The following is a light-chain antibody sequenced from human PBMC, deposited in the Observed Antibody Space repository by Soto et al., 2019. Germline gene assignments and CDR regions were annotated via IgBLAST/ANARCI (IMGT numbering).Light chain of an antibody. CDR1: QDISNY. Sequence: DIQRTQSPSSLSVSVGDRVTITCQASQDISNYLNWYQQKPGKAPKLLIYDASNLETGVPSRFSGSGSGTDFTFTISSLQPEDIATYYCQQYDNLPYTFGQGTKLQIK. CDR2: DAS. V-gene: IGKV1-33*01. J-gene: IGKJ2*01. CDR3: QQYDNLPYT.